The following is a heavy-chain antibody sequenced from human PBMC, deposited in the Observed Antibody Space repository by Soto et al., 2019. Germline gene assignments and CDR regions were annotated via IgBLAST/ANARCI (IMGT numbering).Heavy chain of an antibody. D-gene: IGHD6-13*01. CDR2: IWYDGGEK. CDR1: GFTFSSYG. CDR3: ARYVSSRYNNWIDP. J-gene: IGHJ5*02. Sequence: QVQLVESGGGVVQPGGSLRLSCAASGFTFSSYGMHWVRQAPGKGLEWVAVIWYDGGEKYYADSVKGRFTIPRDNSKNTLSLQMNNLSAEDTAVYYCARYVSSRYNNWIDPWGQGTLVTVSS. V-gene: IGHV3-33*01.